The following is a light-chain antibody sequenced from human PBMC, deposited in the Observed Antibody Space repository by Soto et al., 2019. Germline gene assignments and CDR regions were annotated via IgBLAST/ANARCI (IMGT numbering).Light chain of an antibody. V-gene: IGKV2-28*01. CDR1: QSLQPGNGYTY. Sequence: DIVMTQSPLSLPVTPGESASISCRSSQSLQPGNGYTYLGWYLQKPGQAPHLLIHLASIRASVVPDRFSGGGSGTDFTRKISRVEAEDVGVNYCMQAVQAALPFGGPTKVEIK. J-gene: IGKJ4*01. CDR3: MQAVQAALP. CDR2: LAS.